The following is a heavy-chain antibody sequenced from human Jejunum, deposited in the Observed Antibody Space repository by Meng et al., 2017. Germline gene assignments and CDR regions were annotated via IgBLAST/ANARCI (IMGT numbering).Heavy chain of an antibody. CDR1: GYSISGGSY. V-gene: IGHV4-38-2*02. CDR3: GRSGASQYYIAY. Sequence: SETLSLTCTVSGYSISGGSYWGWIRQSLGRGLEWIGSIYPTESTYYNPSLKSRLTISMDTSKNQFSLKLWSVTAADTAVYYCGRSGASQYYIAYWGQGTLVTVSS. CDR2: IYPTEST. J-gene: IGHJ4*02. D-gene: IGHD5-12*01.